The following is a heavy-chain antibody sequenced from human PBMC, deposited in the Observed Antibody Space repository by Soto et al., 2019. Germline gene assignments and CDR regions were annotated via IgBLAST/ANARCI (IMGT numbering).Heavy chain of an antibody. CDR3: ARGQYDFWSGYFYYYYGMDV. V-gene: IGHV4-34*01. CDR1: GFTFGDYA. CDR2: INHSGST. Sequence: GSLRLSCTASGFTFGDYAMSWIRQPPGKGLEWIGEINHSGSTNYNPSLKSRVTISVDTSKNQFSLKLSSVTAADTAVYYCARGQYDFWSGYFYYYYGMDVWGQGTTVTVSS. D-gene: IGHD3-3*01. J-gene: IGHJ6*02.